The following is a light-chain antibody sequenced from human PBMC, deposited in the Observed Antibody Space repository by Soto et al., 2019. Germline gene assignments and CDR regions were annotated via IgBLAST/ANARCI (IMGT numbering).Light chain of an antibody. J-gene: IGLJ1*01. CDR1: SGSVSTANN. CDR3: ALLMGNGISV. Sequence: QTVVTQESSLSVSPGGTVTLTCGLISGSVSTANNPNWYQQTPGQAPRTLIYSISTRSSGVPDRFSGSILGNKAALTIAGAQADDESDYYCALLMGNGISVFGTGTKLTVL. CDR2: SIS. V-gene: IGLV8-61*01.